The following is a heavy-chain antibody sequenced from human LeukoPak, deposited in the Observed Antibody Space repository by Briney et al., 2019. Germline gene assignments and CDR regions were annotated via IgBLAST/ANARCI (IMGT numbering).Heavy chain of an antibody. V-gene: IGHV3-23*01. CDR1: GFTFSNFS. CDR2: ISGSGDST. J-gene: IGHJ4*02. D-gene: IGHD1-26*01. Sequence: GGSLRLSCAASGFTFSNFSMSCVRQAPGKGLEWVSAISGSGDSTYYADSVKGRFTISRDNSKNTLYLQMNSLRAEDTAVYYCAKRLYSGSYYGFDYWGQGTLVTVSS. CDR3: AKRLYSGSYYGFDY.